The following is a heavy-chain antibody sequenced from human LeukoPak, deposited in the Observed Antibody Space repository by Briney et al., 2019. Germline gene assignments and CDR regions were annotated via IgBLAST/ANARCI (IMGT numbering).Heavy chain of an antibody. CDR2: ISAYNGNT. CDR3: ARDCERQNGDCGSFDY. J-gene: IGHJ4*02. D-gene: IGHD2-21*02. CDR1: GYTFTSYG. V-gene: IGHV1-18*01. Sequence: ASVKVSCKASGYTFTSYGISWVRQAPGQGLEWMGWISAYNGNTNYAQKPQGRVTMTTDTSTSTAYMELRSLRSDDTAVYYCARDCERQNGDCGSFDYWGQGTLVTVSS.